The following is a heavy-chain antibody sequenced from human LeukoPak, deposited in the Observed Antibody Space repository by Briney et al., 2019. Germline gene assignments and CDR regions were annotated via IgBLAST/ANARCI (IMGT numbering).Heavy chain of an antibody. Sequence: ASVKVSCKASGGTFSSYAISWVRQAPGQGLEWMGRIIPILGIANYAQKFQGRVTITADKSTSTAYMELSSLRSEDTAVYYCARVARGWLRGDFDYWGQGTLVTVSP. CDR2: IIPILGIA. V-gene: IGHV1-69*04. CDR1: GGTFSSYA. J-gene: IGHJ4*02. D-gene: IGHD5-12*01. CDR3: ARVARGWLRGDFDY.